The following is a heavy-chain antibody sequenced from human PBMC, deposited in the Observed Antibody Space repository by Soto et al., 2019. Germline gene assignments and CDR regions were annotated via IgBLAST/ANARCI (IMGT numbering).Heavy chain of an antibody. CDR2: ISSTTNYI. CDR3: ARESEDLTSNFDY. CDR1: GFTFTRYS. Sequence: GFLRLSCAASGFTFTRYSMNWVRQAPGKGLEWVSSISSTTNYIYYGDSMKGRFTISRDNAKNSLYLEMNSLRAEDTAVYYCARESEDLTSNFDYWGQGTLVTSPQ. J-gene: IGHJ4*02. V-gene: IGHV3-21*06.